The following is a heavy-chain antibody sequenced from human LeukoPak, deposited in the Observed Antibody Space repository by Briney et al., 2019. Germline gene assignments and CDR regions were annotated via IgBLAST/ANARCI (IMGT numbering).Heavy chain of an antibody. CDR3: AKDLSGYADY. CDR2: ISWNSGSI. V-gene: IGHV3-9*01. J-gene: IGHJ4*02. Sequence: PGGSLRLSCAASGFTFDDYAMHWVRQAPGKGLEWVSGISWNSGSIGYADSVKGRFTISRDNAKNSLYLQMNSLRAEDTALYYCAKDLSGYADYWGQGPLVPVSS. D-gene: IGHD5-12*01. CDR1: GFTFDDYA.